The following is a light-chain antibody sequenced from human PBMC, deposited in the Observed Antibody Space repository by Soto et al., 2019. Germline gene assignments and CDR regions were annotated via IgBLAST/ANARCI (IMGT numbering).Light chain of an antibody. J-gene: IGLJ1*01. CDR3: CSNVGATTYV. Sequence: QSALTQPASVSGSPGQSITISCTGTSSTVGDFNVVSWYQQHPGKAPKVIIYEGIKRPSGVSNRFSGSNSGSTASLTISGLQAEDEADYYCCSNVGATTYVFGTGTKVT. V-gene: IGLV2-23*01. CDR2: EGI. CDR1: SSTVGDFNV.